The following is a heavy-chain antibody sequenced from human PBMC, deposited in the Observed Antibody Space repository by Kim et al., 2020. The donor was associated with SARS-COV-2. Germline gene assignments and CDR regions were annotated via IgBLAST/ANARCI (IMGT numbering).Heavy chain of an antibody. Sequence: PSRKSRVTISVATSKNQFSLKLSSVTAADTAVYYCARTELLWSGGKAFDIWGQGTMVTVSS. CDR3: ARTELLWSGGKAFDI. V-gene: IGHV4-34*01. J-gene: IGHJ3*02. D-gene: IGHD3-10*01.